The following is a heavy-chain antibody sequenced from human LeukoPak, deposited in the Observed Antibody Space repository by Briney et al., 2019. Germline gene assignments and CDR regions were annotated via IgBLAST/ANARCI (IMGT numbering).Heavy chain of an antibody. D-gene: IGHD4-17*01. CDR2: ISAYNGNT. V-gene: IGHV1-18*01. J-gene: IGHJ3*02. CDR1: GYTFTSYG. Sequence: ASVKVSCKATGYTFTSYGISWVRQAPGQGLEWMGWISAYNGNTNYAQKLQGRVTMTTDTSTSTAYMELRSLRSDDTAVYYCACAVTTGAIDAFDIWGQGTMVTVSS. CDR3: ACAVTTGAIDAFDI.